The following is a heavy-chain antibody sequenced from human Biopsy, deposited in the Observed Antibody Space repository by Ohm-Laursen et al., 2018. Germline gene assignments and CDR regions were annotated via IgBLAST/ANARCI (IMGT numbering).Heavy chain of an antibody. J-gene: IGHJ5*02. V-gene: IGHV4-4*09. Sequence: TLSLTCTVSGGSISSDYWTWIRQPPGKGPEWIGDISDSGSTNYKPSLKSRVIISVDTSKNQFSLKLISVTAADTAMYYCARALPPHLQSGYLWGQGTLVTVSS. D-gene: IGHD5-24*01. CDR1: GGSISSDY. CDR2: ISDSGST. CDR3: ARALPPHLQSGYL.